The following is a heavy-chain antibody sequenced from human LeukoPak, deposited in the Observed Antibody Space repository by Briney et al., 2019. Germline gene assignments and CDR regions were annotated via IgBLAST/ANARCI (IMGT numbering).Heavy chain of an antibody. CDR1: GFTFSSYS. J-gene: IGHJ6*03. Sequence: GGSLRLSCAASGFTFSSYSMNWVRQAPGKGLEWVSSISSSSSSIYYADSVKGRFTISRDNAKNSLYLQMNSLRAEDTALYYCARRQEQWLDYYYYYYMDVWGKGTTVTVSS. CDR2: ISSSSSSI. V-gene: IGHV3-21*04. CDR3: ARRQEQWLDYYYYYYMDV. D-gene: IGHD6-19*01.